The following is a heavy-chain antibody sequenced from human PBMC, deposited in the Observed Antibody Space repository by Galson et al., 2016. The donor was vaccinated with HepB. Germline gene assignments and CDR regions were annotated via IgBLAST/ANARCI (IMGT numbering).Heavy chain of an antibody. CDR3: ARAVTVINTNSIPSNDAFDI. V-gene: IGHV1-69*13. D-gene: IGHD1-1*01. CDR2: IIPTA. Sequence: SVKVSCKASGGTFSRYSINWVRQAPGQGLEWMGGIIPTANYAQKFQDRVPIIADASTSTAYMELSSLTSEDTAVYYCARAVTVINTNSIPSNDAFDIWGQGTMVTVSS. J-gene: IGHJ3*02. CDR1: GGTFSRYS.